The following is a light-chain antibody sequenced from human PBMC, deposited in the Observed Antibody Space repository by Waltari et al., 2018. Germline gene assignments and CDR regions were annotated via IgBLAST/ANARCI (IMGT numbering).Light chain of an antibody. CDR2: EVT. V-gene: IGLV2-8*01. Sequence: QSALTQPPSASGSPGQSVTISCTGTSSDVGGSNYVSWYQQHPGKAPKLMIYEVTKRPSGVPDRFSGSKSGNTASLAITGLQAEDEADYYCQSYDSSLSASVFAGWTKLTVL. CDR3: QSYDSSLSASV. J-gene: IGLJ3*02. CDR1: SSDVGGSNY.